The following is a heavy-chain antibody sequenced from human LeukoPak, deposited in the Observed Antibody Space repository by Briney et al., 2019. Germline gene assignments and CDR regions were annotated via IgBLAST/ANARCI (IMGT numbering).Heavy chain of an antibody. CDR2: LSRDSKYI. V-gene: IGHV3-21*01. CDR1: GFTFSSYS. J-gene: IGHJ4*02. D-gene: IGHD3-9*01. CDR3: ARSTSETGNDY. Sequence: GGSQRLSCAASGFTFSSYSMNWVRQAPGKGLEWVSSLSRDSKYIYYADSVKGRFTISRDNAKNSVYLQMSSLRAEDTAVYYCARSTSETGNDYWGQGTLVTVSS.